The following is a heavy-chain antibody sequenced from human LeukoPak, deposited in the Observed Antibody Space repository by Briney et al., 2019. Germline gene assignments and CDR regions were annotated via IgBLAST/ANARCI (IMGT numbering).Heavy chain of an antibody. J-gene: IGHJ4*02. V-gene: IGHV3-21*01. CDR1: GFTFSTYG. CDR2: ISSSSSYR. CDR3: ARASAVAGTRHY. Sequence: GGSLRLSCAASGFTFSTYGMHWVRQAPGKGLEWVSSISSSSSYRYYADSVKGRFTTSRDNATNSLYLQMNSLRAEDTAVYYCARASAVAGTRHYWGQGTLVTVSS. D-gene: IGHD6-19*01.